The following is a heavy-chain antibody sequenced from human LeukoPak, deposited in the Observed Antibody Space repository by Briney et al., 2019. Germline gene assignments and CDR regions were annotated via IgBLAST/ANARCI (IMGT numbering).Heavy chain of an antibody. CDR3: ARKAFCTGGSCHVSSDYYYVDV. CDR2: IRYDGSNK. J-gene: IGHJ6*03. V-gene: IGHV3-30*02. CDR1: GFTFRNYG. Sequence: PGGSLRLSCAATGFTFRNYGMHWVRQAPGKGLEWVAFIRYDGSNKYYADSVKGRFTISRDDSKNTLNLQMDSLRPEDTAVYYCARKAFCTGGSCHVSSDYYYVDVWGKGTTIIVS. D-gene: IGHD2-15*01.